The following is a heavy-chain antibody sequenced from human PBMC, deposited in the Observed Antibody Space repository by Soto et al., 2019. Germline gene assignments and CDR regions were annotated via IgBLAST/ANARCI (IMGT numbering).Heavy chain of an antibody. V-gene: IGHV1-18*01. CDR1: GYTFYSHS. Sequence: QAQLVQSGAEVKKPGASVKVSCKASGYTFYSHSISWVRQAPGQGLEWMGRISADNGNTNYAQKFRGRGTMTTDTSTSTVYMELRNLRSDDTAVYYCARCIQQDYYYGMDVWGQGTTVTVSS. J-gene: IGHJ6*02. CDR2: ISADNGNT. D-gene: IGHD5-18*01. CDR3: ARCIQQDYYYGMDV.